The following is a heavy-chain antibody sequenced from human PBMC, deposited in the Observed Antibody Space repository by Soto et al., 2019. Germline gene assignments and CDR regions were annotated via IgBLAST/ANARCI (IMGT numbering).Heavy chain of an antibody. CDR3: ARVPWGIFGVVGAYGMDV. J-gene: IGHJ6*02. CDR1: GGTFSSYA. Sequence: QVQLVQSGAEVKKPGSSVKVSCKASGGTFSSYAISWVRQAPGQGLEWMGGIIPIFGTANYAQKFQGRVTITADESTSTAYMELSSLRSEDTAVYYCARVPWGIFGVVGAYGMDVWGQGTTVTVSS. CDR2: IIPIFGTA. D-gene: IGHD3-3*01. V-gene: IGHV1-69*01.